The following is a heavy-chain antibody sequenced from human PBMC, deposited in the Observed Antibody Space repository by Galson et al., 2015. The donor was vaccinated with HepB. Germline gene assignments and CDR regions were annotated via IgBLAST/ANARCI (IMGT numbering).Heavy chain of an antibody. CDR3: ARGLKAYCGGDCSNDAFDI. D-gene: IGHD2-21*01. J-gene: IGHJ3*02. CDR1: GGTFSSYA. V-gene: IGHV1-69*13. Sequence: SVKVSCKASGGTFSSYAISWVRQAPGQGLEWMGGIIPIFGTANYAQKFQGRVTITADESTSTAYMELSSLRSEDTAVYYCARGLKAYCGGDCSNDAFDIWGQGTMVTVSS. CDR2: IIPIFGTA.